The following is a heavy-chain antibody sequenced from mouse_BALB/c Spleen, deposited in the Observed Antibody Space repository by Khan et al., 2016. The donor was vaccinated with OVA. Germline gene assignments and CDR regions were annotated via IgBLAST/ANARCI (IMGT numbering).Heavy chain of an antibody. D-gene: IGHD2-2*01. Sequence: EVQLQESGGGLVQPGGSMKLSCVASGFTFSSYWMSWVRQSPEKGLEWVAEIRLKSDNYATHYAESVKGKFTISRDDSKSRLYLQMNILSSEDTGFDYCTLRGYDGPFAYWGQGTLVTVSA. J-gene: IGHJ3*01. V-gene: IGHV6-3*01. CDR2: IRLKSDNYAT. CDR3: TLRGYDGPFAY. CDR1: GFTFSSYW.